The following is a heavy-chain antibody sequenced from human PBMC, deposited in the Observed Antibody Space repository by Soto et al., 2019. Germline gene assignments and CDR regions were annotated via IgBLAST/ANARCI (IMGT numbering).Heavy chain of an antibody. V-gene: IGHV4-4*07. CDR1: GGPISSYY. J-gene: IGHJ4*02. D-gene: IGHD5-18*01. CDR3: ARGGYLEQLWLFDY. Sequence: QVQLQESGPGLVKPSETLSLTCTVSGGPISSYYWSWIRQPAGKGLEWIGRIYTSGSTNYNPSLKSRVTMSVDTSKNQFSLKLSSVTAADTAVYYCARGGYLEQLWLFDYWGQGTLVTVSS. CDR2: IYTSGST.